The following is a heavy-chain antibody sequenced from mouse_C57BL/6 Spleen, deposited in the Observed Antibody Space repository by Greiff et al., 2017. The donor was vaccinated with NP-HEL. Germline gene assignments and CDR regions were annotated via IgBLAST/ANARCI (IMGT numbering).Heavy chain of an antibody. J-gene: IGHJ3*01. CDR3: ARYSPLYDGYYGGFAY. CDR1: GYTFTGYW. V-gene: IGHV1-9*01. D-gene: IGHD2-3*01. CDR2: ILPGSGST. Sequence: VQLQQSGAELMKPGASVKLSCKATGYTFTGYWIEWVKQRPGHGLEWIGEILPGSGSTNYNEKFKGKATFTADTSSNTAYMQLSSLTTEDSAIYYCARYSPLYDGYYGGFAYWGQGTLVTVSA.